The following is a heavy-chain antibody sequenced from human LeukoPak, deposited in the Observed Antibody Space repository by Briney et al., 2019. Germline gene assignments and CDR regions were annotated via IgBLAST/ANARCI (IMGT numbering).Heavy chain of an antibody. CDR1: GFTFSSYA. Sequence: PGRSLRLSCAASGFTFSSYAMHWVRQAPGKGLEWVAVISYDGSNKYYADSVKGRFTISRDKSKNTLYLQMNSLRAEDTAVYYCARGENIVVVTAILYFQHWGQGTLVTVSS. J-gene: IGHJ1*01. D-gene: IGHD2-21*02. V-gene: IGHV3-30*04. CDR3: ARGENIVVVTAILYFQH. CDR2: ISYDGSNK.